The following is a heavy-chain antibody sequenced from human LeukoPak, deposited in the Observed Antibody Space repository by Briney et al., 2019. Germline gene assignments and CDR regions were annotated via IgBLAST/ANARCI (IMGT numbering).Heavy chain of an antibody. Sequence: GGSLRLSCAASGFTFSSYAMNWVRQAPGKGLEWVSSLSGSGGATYYADSVKGRFSISRDNSKNTLYLQINSLRVDDTAVYYFAKALLPVGASNYYFDYWGQGTLVTVSS. D-gene: IGHD1-26*01. V-gene: IGHV3-23*01. J-gene: IGHJ4*02. CDR3: AKALLPVGASNYYFDY. CDR1: GFTFSSYA. CDR2: LSGSGGAT.